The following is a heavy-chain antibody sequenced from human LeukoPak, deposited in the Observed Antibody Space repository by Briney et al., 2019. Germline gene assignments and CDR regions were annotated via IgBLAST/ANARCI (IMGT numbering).Heavy chain of an antibody. CDR1: GFTFSSYW. J-gene: IGHJ4*02. V-gene: IGHV3-9*01. CDR3: AKDTGYSYGRGYFDY. Sequence: PGGSLRLSCAASGFTFSSYWMHWVRQAPGKGLEWVSGISWNSGSIGYADSVKGRFTISRDNAKNSLYLQMNSLRAEDTALYYCAKDTGYSYGRGYFDYWGQGTLVTVSS. CDR2: ISWNSGSI. D-gene: IGHD5-18*01.